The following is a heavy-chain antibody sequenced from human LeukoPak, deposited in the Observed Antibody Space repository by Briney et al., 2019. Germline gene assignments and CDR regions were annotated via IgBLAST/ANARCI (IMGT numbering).Heavy chain of an antibody. CDR1: GGSISSHY. CDR3: ARDATRLGGFWSGPLGGWFDP. D-gene: IGHD3-3*01. Sequence: PSETPSLTCNVSGGSISSHYWTWIRQPPGKGLEWIGYIQNSGSTNYNPALKSRVTISADTSKNQFSLRLTSVTAADTAVYYCARDATRLGGFWSGPLGGWFDPWGQETLVTVSS. J-gene: IGHJ5*02. CDR2: IQNSGST. V-gene: IGHV4-59*11.